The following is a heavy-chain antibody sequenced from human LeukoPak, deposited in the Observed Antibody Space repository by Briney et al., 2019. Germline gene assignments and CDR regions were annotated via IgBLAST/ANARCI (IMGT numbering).Heavy chain of an antibody. CDR2: VYPGDSDT. CDR1: GYSFTSYW. V-gene: IGHV5-51*01. J-gene: IGHJ5*02. Sequence: GESLKISCKGSGYSFTSYWIGWVRQMPGKGLEWMGIVYPGDSDTSYSPSFQAQVTISADTSISTASLQWSGLKASHTPMNSCAGHHRNWFDPWGQGTLVTVSS. CDR3: AGHHRNWFDP.